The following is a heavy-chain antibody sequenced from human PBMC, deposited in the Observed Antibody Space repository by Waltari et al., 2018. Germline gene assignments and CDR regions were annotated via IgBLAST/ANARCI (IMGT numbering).Heavy chain of an antibody. CDR2: ISSSSSYI. CDR3: ARGLIVATPDY. CDR1: GFTFSSYS. J-gene: IGHJ4*02. D-gene: IGHD2-15*01. Sequence: AASGFTFSSYSMNWVRQAPGKGLEWVSSISSSSSYIYYVDSVKGRFTISRDNAKNSLYLQMNSLRAEDTAVYYCARGLIVATPDYWGQGTLVTVSS. V-gene: IGHV3-21*01.